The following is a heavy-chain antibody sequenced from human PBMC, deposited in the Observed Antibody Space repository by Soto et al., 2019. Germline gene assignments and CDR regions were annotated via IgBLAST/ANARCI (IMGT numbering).Heavy chain of an antibody. CDR1: GYTLTELS. Sequence: SVKVSCKVSGYTLTELSMHWVRQAPGKGLEWMGGFDPEDGETIYAQKFQGRVTMTEDTSTDTAYMELSSLRSEDTAVYYCATLEWLVLENDYGMDVWGQGTTVTVS. J-gene: IGHJ6*02. D-gene: IGHD6-19*01. CDR3: ATLEWLVLENDYGMDV. V-gene: IGHV1-24*01. CDR2: FDPEDGET.